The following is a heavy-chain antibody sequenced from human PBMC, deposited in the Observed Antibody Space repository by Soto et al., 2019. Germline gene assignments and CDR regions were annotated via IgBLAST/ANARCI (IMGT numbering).Heavy chain of an antibody. Sequence: QVQLVESGGGVVQPGRSLRLSCAASGFTFSSYGMHWVRQAPGKGLEWMAVIWYDGNNKDYGDSVRGRFTVSRDNSKNTLYLQMDSLRAEDTAVYYCARDSSSGEGFDFWGQGTLVTVSS. CDR3: ARDSSSGEGFDF. CDR1: GFTFSSYG. J-gene: IGHJ4*02. CDR2: IWYDGNNK. V-gene: IGHV3-33*01. D-gene: IGHD7-27*01.